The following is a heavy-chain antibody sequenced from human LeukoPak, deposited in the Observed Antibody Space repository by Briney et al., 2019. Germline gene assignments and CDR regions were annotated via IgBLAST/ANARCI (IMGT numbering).Heavy chain of an antibody. V-gene: IGHV3-7*01. J-gene: IGHJ4*02. Sequence: GGSLRLSCAASGFTFSNYWMSWVRQAPGKGLEWVANIKQDGSEKYYVDSVKGRFTISRDNAKNSLYLQRSSLRAEDTAVYYCARDWIGRGQTPYYFDYWGQGTLVTVSS. CDR3: ARDWIGRGQTPYYFDY. CDR2: IKQDGSEK. D-gene: IGHD2-2*03. CDR1: GFTFSNYW.